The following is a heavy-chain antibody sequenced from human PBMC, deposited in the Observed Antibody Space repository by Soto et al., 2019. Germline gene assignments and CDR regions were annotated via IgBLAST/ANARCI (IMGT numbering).Heavy chain of an antibody. CDR2: IRFDGSNI. D-gene: IGHD1-26*01. J-gene: IGHJ4*03. V-gene: IGHV3-33*01. Sequence: QVELVESGGGVVQPGRSLRLSCAASAVTFTGYGMHWVRQAPGKGLEWVAVIRFDGSNIYYADSVKGRFTIPRDHARNLLYMKMIRLRAEEAAVDYCARDRVGSTAYFGYFDYWGLGTLVTVFS. CDR3: ARDRVGSTAYFGYFDY. CDR1: AVTFTGYG.